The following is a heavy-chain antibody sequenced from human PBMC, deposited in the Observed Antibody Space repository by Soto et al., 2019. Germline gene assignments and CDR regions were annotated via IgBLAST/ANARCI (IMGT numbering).Heavy chain of an antibody. CDR1: GGSISSSNW. D-gene: IGHD6-13*01. J-gene: IGHJ5*02. Sequence: PSETLSLTCAVSGGSISSSNWWRWVRQPPGKGLEWIGEIYHSGSTNYNPSLKSRVTISVDKSKNQFSLKLSSVTAADTAVYYCARDRDVAAAGNWFDPWGQGTLVTVSS. CDR2: IYHSGST. V-gene: IGHV4-4*02. CDR3: ARDRDVAAAGNWFDP.